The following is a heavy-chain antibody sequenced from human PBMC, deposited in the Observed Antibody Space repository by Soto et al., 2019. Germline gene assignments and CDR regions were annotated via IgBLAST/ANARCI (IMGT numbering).Heavy chain of an antibody. CDR2: IDWDDDK. CDR1: GFSLNTSGMC. D-gene: IGHD5-18*01. J-gene: IGHJ4*02. CDR3: ARIRVVGFEAPMVKSFDY. Sequence: GSGPTLVNPTQTLTLTCTFSGFSLNTSGMCVSWIRQPPGKALEWLALIDWDDDKYYSTSLGTRLTISKDTSKNQVGLTMTNMDPVDTATYYCARIRVVGFEAPMVKSFDYWGPGTLVTVSS. V-gene: IGHV2-70*01.